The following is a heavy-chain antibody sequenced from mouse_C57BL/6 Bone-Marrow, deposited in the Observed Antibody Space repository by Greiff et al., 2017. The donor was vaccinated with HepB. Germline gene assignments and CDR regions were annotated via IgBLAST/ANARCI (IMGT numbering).Heavy chain of an antibody. CDR3: ARDYGSSYRFAY. J-gene: IGHJ3*01. Sequence: QVQLKQPGAELVKPGASVKLSCKASGYTFTSYWMHWVKQRPGQGLEWIGMIHPNSGSTNYNEKFKSKATLTVDKSSSTAYMQLSSLTSEDSAVYYCARDYGSSYRFAYWGQGTLVTVPA. V-gene: IGHV1-64*01. CDR1: GYTFTSYW. D-gene: IGHD1-1*01. CDR2: IHPNSGST.